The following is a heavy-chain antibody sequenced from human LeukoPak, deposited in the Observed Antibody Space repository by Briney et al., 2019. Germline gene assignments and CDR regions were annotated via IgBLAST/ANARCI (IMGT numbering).Heavy chain of an antibody. CDR2: VSGSGGGT. D-gene: IGHD6-19*01. CDR1: RFTFSSYA. J-gene: IGHJ4*02. Sequence: GGSLRLSCAASRFTFSSYAMTWVRQTPGKGLEWVSTVSGSGGGTYYADSVKGRFTISRDNSKNTLYLQMNSLRAEDTALYYCAKDPSYKQWPSGSSGLYYFDYWRQGTLVTVSS. V-gene: IGHV3-23*01. CDR3: AKDPSYKQWPSGSSGLYYFDY.